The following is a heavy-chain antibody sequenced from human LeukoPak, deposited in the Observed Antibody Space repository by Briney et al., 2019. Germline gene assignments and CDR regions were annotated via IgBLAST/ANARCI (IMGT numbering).Heavy chain of an antibody. CDR1: GFTFDAYA. J-gene: IGHJ4*02. V-gene: IGHV3-9*01. CDR3: ASGYSYGRIDH. CDR2: ISWNRGTI. D-gene: IGHD5-18*01. Sequence: PGRSLRLSCAAPGFTFDAYAMHWVRQTPGKGLEWVSGISWNRGTIGYADSVKGRFTISRDNAKNSLYLQMNSLRAEDTGFYYCASGYSYGRIDHWGQGILVTVSS.